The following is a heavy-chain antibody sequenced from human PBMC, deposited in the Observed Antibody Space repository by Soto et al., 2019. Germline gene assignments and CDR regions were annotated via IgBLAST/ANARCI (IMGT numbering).Heavy chain of an antibody. CDR2: ISWKSGGI. D-gene: IGHD6-13*01. Sequence: PGVSLRLSCAASGFTFDDYAMHWVRQAPGKGLEWVSGISWKSGGIAYADSVKGRFTISRDNAKNSLFLQMNSLRAEDTAFYYCAKDVYSSTWNSFDYWGQGTLVTVSS. CDR1: GFTFDDYA. CDR3: AKDVYSSTWNSFDY. J-gene: IGHJ4*02. V-gene: IGHV3-9*01.